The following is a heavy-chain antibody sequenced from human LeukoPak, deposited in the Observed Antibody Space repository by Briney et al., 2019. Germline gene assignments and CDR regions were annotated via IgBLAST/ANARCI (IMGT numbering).Heavy chain of an antibody. CDR2: ITWNSGTV. D-gene: IGHD1-26*01. CDR1: GFTFDNYA. V-gene: IGHV3-9*01. J-gene: IGHJ4*02. Sequence: HTGGSLRLSCGTSGFTFDNYAMHWVRQAPGKGLEWVSGITWNSGTVAYADSVRGRFTISRDNAKRSLYLQMENLRSDDTAFYYCARDSTIVVWGQGTLVTVSS. CDR3: ARDSTIVV.